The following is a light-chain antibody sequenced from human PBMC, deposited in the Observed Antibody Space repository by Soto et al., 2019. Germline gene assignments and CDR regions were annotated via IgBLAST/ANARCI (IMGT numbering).Light chain of an antibody. Sequence: DIQITQSPGSVSASVGERVTITFRASQCIRSWLAWYQQKPGKAPNLLIYVASNLQSGVPSRFSGSGFGTDFTLTISSLQPEDSATYYCQKANSLPYTFGQGTRLEIK. CDR3: QKANSLPYT. CDR2: VAS. J-gene: IGKJ5*01. CDR1: QCIRSW. V-gene: IGKV1-12*01.